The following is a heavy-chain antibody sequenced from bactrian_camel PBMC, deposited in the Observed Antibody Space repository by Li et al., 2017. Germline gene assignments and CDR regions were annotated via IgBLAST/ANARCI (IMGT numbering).Heavy chain of an antibody. CDR1: GLTYSRYC. V-gene: IGHV3S40*01. CDR2: IYTGTDRT. J-gene: IGHJ4*01. D-gene: IGHD7*01. Sequence: DVQLVESGGGSVQAGGSLRLSCVASGLTYSRYCFAWFRQVPGKGREGVASIYTGTDRTYYADSVKGRFAIWQDNAKNTVYLQINYLRPEDTAMYYCAANFGLFGGTCVDVRSVDYWGQGTQVTVS. CDR3: AANFGLFGGTCVDVRSVDY.